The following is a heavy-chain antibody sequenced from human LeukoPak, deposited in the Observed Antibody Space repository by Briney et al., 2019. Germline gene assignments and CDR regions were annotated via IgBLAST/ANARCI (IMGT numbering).Heavy chain of an antibody. CDR2: ISGSGGST. CDR1: GFTFSSYA. D-gene: IGHD5-12*01. J-gene: IGHJ4*02. Sequence: PGGSLRLSCAASGFTFSSYAMSWVRQAPGKGLEWVSAISGSGGSTYYADSVKGRFTTSRDNSKNTLYLQMNSLRAEDTAVYYCAKAKNYSGYLYFDYWGQGTLVTVSS. V-gene: IGHV3-23*01. CDR3: AKAKNYSGYLYFDY.